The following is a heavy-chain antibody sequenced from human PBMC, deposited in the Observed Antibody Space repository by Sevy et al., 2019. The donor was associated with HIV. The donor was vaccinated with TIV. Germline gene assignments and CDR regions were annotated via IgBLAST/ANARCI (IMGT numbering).Heavy chain of an antibody. V-gene: IGHV7-4-1*02. Sequence: ASVKVSCKASGYTFTSYAMNWVRQAPGQGLEWMGWINTNTGNPTYAQGFTGRFVFSLDTSVSTAYLQISSLKAEDTAVYYCARDELHQLGLQSGYYYGMDVWGQGTTVTVS. D-gene: IGHD6-13*01. CDR1: GYTFTSYA. J-gene: IGHJ6*02. CDR3: ARDELHQLGLQSGYYYGMDV. CDR2: INTNTGNP.